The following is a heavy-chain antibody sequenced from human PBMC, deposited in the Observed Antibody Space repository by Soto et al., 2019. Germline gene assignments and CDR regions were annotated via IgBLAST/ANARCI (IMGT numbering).Heavy chain of an antibody. CDR3: AREGTPYYYDYQDV. CDR1: GYTFTSYY. J-gene: IGHJ6*03. Sequence: ASVKVSCKASGYTFTSYYLHRVRQAPGQGLEWMGIINPSGGSTSYAQKFQGRVTMTRDTSTSTVYMELSSLRSEDTAVYYCAREGTPYYYDYQDVSGKGTTVTVS. V-gene: IGHV1-46*03. CDR2: INPSGGST.